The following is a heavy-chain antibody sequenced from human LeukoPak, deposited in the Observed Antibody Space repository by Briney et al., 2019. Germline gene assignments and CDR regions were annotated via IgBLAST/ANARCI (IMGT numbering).Heavy chain of an antibody. Sequence: PGGSPRLSCAASGFTFSTYSMSWVRQAPGKGLDWVASINQDGSAEYYVDSVRGRFTISRDNAKNSLYLQVNSLRVDDTAVYYCVRLFGGVTTFDYWGQGTLVTVSS. CDR1: GFTFSTYS. CDR3: VRLFGGVTTFDY. V-gene: IGHV3-7*01. CDR2: INQDGSAE. D-gene: IGHD4-17*01. J-gene: IGHJ4*02.